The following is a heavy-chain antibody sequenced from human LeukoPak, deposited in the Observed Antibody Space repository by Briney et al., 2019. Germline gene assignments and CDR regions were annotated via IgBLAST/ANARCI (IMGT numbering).Heavy chain of an antibody. Sequence: ESSETLSLTCTVSGGSISSSSYYWGWIRQPPGKGLEWIGSIYYSGSTNYNPSLKSRVTISVDTSKNQFSLKLSSVTAADTAVYYCARDIFWSGYVYYYYYMDVWGKGTTVTVSS. CDR3: ARDIFWSGYVYYYYYMDV. D-gene: IGHD3-3*01. J-gene: IGHJ6*03. CDR1: GGSISSSSYY. V-gene: IGHV4-39*07. CDR2: IYYSGST.